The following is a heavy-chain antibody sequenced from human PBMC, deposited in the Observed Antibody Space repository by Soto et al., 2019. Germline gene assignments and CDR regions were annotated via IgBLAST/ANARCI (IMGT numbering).Heavy chain of an antibody. V-gene: IGHV4-39*01. CDR1: GGSISSSSYY. CDR2: IYYSGST. D-gene: IGHD1-1*01. Sequence: PSETLSLTCTVSGGSISSSSYYWGWIRQPPGKGLEWIGSIYYSGSTYYNPSLKSRVTISVDTSKNQFSLRLTSVTASDTAVYYCAKQGGKYGIRSFDPWGQGTLVTVSS. CDR3: AKQGGKYGIRSFDP. J-gene: IGHJ5*02.